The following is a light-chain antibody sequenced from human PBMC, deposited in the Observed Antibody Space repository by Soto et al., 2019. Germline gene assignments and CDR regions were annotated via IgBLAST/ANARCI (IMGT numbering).Light chain of an antibody. V-gene: IGKV3-15*01. CDR2: DAS. J-gene: IGKJ1*01. Sequence: EIVMTQSPATLSVSPGERATLSCRASQSVSSNLAWHQQKPGQAPRILMYDASTRATGIPARFSGSGSGTEFTLTISSLQSEDFAVYYCQQRSNWPPTWTFGQGTKVEIK. CDR1: QSVSSN. CDR3: QQRSNWPPTWT.